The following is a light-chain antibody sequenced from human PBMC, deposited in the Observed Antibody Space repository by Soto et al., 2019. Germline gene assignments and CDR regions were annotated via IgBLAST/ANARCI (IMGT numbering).Light chain of an antibody. V-gene: IGKV1-27*01. CDR2: AAS. CDR3: QKYNSAPRT. CDR1: QDISNY. Sequence: DIQMTQSPSSLSASEGDRVTITCRASQDISNYLAWYQQKPGKVPKLLIYAASTLQSGVPSRFSGSGSGTDFTLTISSLQPEDVATYYCQKYNSAPRTFGGGTKVEIK. J-gene: IGKJ4*01.